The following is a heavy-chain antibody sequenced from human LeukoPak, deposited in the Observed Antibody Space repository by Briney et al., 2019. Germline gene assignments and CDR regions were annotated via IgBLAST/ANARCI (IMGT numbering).Heavy chain of an antibody. D-gene: IGHD6-13*01. CDR1: GFTFSSYW. CDR3: ARDPAGSSWNWSPLDI. CDR2: IKQDGIDT. V-gene: IGHV3-7*01. J-gene: IGHJ3*02. Sequence: GGSLRLSCAASGFTFSSYWMSWVRQAPGKGLEWVASIKQDGIDTRYVDSVMGRFTISRDNTKKSLYLQMNGLRAEDTAVYFCARDPAGSSWNWSPLDIWGQGTMVSVSS.